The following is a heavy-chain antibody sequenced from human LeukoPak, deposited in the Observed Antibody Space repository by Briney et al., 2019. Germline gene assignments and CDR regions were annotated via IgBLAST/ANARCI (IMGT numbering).Heavy chain of an antibody. Sequence: SETLSLTCAVYGGSFSGYYWSWIRQPPGKGLEWIGEINRSGSTNYNPSLKSRVTISVDTSKNQFSLKLSSVTAADTAVYYCASSTYCSGGSCYLNYWGQGTLVTVFS. CDR1: GGSFSGYY. V-gene: IGHV4-34*01. CDR3: ASSTYCSGGSCYLNY. D-gene: IGHD2-15*01. J-gene: IGHJ4*02. CDR2: INRSGST.